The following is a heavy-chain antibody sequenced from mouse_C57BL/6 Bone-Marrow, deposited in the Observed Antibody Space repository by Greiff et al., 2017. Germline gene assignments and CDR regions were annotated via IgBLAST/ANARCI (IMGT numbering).Heavy chain of an antibody. CDR3: ASMCYWYFDV. J-gene: IGHJ1*03. CDR1: GFTFSSYA. CDR2: ISDGGSYT. Sequence: EVQGVESGGGLVKPGGSLKLSCAASGFTFSSYAMSWVRQTPEKRLEWVATISDGGSYTYYPDNVKGRFTISRDNAKNNLYLQLSHLKSEATAMYYCASMCYWYFDVWGTGTTVTVSS. V-gene: IGHV5-4*01.